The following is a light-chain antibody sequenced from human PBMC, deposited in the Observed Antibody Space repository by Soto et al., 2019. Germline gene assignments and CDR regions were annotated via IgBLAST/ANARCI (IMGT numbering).Light chain of an antibody. Sequence: DIQMTQSPSSLSASVGDRVTIACQSSHDVSRNLNWFQQKPGEAPNLLIYDASNLERGVPSRFSASGSGTDFTFTISSLQPEDVATYYCQQYNSMLSFGGGTEIELK. CDR2: DAS. CDR1: HDVSRN. J-gene: IGKJ4*01. CDR3: QQYNSMLS. V-gene: IGKV1-33*01.